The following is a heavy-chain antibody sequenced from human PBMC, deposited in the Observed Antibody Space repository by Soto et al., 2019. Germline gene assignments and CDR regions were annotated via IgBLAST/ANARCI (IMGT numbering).Heavy chain of an antibody. Sequence: EVQLVESGGGLVKPGGSLRLSCAASGFTFSSYSMNWVRQAPGKGLEWVSSISSSSSYIYYADSVKGRFTISRDNAKNSLCLQMNSLRAEDTAVYYCARDGMYCSSTSCFTYYYYGMDVWGQGTTVTVSS. CDR1: GFTFSSYS. CDR3: ARDGMYCSSTSCFTYYYYGMDV. D-gene: IGHD2-2*01. J-gene: IGHJ6*02. V-gene: IGHV3-21*01. CDR2: ISSSSSYI.